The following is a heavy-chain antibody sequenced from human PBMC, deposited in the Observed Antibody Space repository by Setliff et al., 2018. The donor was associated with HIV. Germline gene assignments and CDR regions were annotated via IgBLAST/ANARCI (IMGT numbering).Heavy chain of an antibody. Sequence: SETLSLTCAVYGGSFSGYYWSWIRQPPGKGLEWIGEINHSGSTNYNPSLKSRVTISVDTSKNQFSLELSSVTAADTAVYYCARGLRITIFGVVIFGWFDPWGQGTLVTVSS. CDR1: GGSFSGYY. CDR3: ARGLRITIFGVVIFGWFDP. V-gene: IGHV4-34*01. J-gene: IGHJ5*02. D-gene: IGHD3-3*01. CDR2: INHSGST.